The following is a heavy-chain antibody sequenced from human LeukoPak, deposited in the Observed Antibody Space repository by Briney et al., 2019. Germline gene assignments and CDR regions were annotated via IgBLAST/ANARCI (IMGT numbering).Heavy chain of an antibody. D-gene: IGHD2-15*01. J-gene: IGHJ3*02. CDR3: ARDQVEVAGYCSGGSCSQGSAFDI. CDR1: GGSISSYY. Sequence: RASETLSLTCTVSGGSISSYYWSWIRQPPGKGLEWIGYIYYSGSTNYNPSLKSRVTISVDTSKNQFSLKLSSVTAADTAVYYCARDQVEVAGYCSGGSCSQGSAFDIWGQGTMVTVSS. CDR2: IYYSGST. V-gene: IGHV4-59*01.